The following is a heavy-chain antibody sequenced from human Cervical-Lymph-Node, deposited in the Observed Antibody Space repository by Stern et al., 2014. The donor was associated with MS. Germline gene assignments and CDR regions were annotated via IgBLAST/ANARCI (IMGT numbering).Heavy chain of an antibody. CDR2: ISGSGATT. D-gene: IGHD2-2*02. Sequence: EVQLLESGGALLQPGGSLRLSCAASGFTFSTYGMSWVRQAPGKGLEWVSLISGSGATTYYADSVKGRFTISRDNSKNTLYLQMNSLRVEDTAVYYCAQITSGYNWGQGTLVTVSS. CDR3: AQITSGYN. V-gene: IGHV3-23*01. CDR1: GFTFSTYG. J-gene: IGHJ4*02.